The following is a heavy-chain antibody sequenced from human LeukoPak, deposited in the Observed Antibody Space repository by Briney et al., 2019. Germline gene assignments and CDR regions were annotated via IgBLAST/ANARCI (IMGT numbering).Heavy chain of an antibody. Sequence: ASVKVSCKASGYTFINYVIIWVRQATGQGLEWMGWMNPNSGNTGYAQKFQGRVTMTRNTSISTAYMELSSLRSEDTAVYYCASGGSSRYPILYFDYWGQGTLVTVSS. D-gene: IGHD6-13*01. J-gene: IGHJ4*02. CDR1: GYTFINYV. V-gene: IGHV1-8*02. CDR3: ASGGSSRYPILYFDY. CDR2: MNPNSGNT.